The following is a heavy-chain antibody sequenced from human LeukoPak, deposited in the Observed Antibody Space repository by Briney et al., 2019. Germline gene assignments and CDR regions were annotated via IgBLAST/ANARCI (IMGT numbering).Heavy chain of an antibody. CDR1: GFTFSNYD. V-gene: IGHV3-23*01. Sequence: GGSLRLSCVASGFTFSNYDMSWVRQAPGKGQEWLSSLTTDGGSTEYADSVKGRFTISRDNSKNTLYLQMNSLRAEDTALYYCAKSLVRWAFDYWGQGTLVTVSS. J-gene: IGHJ4*02. CDR3: AKSLVRWAFDY. CDR2: LTTDGGST. D-gene: IGHD4-23*01.